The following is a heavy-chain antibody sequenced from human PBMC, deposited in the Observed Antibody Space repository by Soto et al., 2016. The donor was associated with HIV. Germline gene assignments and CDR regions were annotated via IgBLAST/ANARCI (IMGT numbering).Heavy chain of an antibody. D-gene: IGHD3-16*01. CDR3: VSYGY. Sequence: QVQLVQSGAEMKKPGASVKVSCRTSGYTFTGYHVHWVRQAPGQGLEWMGWILPNTGGTKYAQNLQGRVTMTRNTSISTAYMEMTSLRTDDTAVYYCVSYGYWGQGTLVTVSS. CDR1: GYTFTGYH. CDR2: ILPNTGGT. J-gene: IGHJ4*02. V-gene: IGHV1-2*02.